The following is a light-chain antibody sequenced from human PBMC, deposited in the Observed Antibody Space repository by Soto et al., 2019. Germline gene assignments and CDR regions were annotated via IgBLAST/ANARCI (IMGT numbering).Light chain of an antibody. V-gene: IGLV1-40*01. CDR2: RND. CDR3: QSFDSRLGDYV. J-gene: IGLJ1*01. Sequence: QSVLTQPPSVYGAPGQRVTISCTGSSSNIGAGYDVHWYQQLPGTAPKLLIYRNDNRPSGVPDRFSGSKSGTSASLAITGLQAEDEADYYCQSFDSRLGDYVFGTGTKLTVL. CDR1: SSNIGAGYD.